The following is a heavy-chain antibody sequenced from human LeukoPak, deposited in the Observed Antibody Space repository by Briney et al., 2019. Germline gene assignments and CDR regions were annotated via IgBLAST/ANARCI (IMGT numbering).Heavy chain of an antibody. J-gene: IGHJ4*02. Sequence: ASVKVSRNASGYTFTSYDINWVRQATGQGLGWMGWMNPNSGNTGYAQKFQGRVTMTRNASISTAYMELSSLRSEDTAVYYCARGGIYDCWSGYDYWGQGTLVTVSS. D-gene: IGHD3-3*01. CDR1: GYTFTSYD. CDR3: ARGGIYDCWSGYDY. CDR2: MNPNSGNT. V-gene: IGHV1-8*01.